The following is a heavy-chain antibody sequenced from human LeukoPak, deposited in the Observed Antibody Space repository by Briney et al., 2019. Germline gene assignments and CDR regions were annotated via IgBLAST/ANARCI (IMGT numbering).Heavy chain of an antibody. CDR3: AKGKYGSGSYYYYYGMDV. J-gene: IGHJ6*02. Sequence: SQTLSLTCAISGDSVSSNSAAWNWIRQSPSRGLEWLGRTYYRSKWYNDYAVSVKSRITINPDTSKNQFSLQLNSVTPEDTAVYYCAKGKYGSGSYYYYYGMDVWGQGTTVTVSS. CDR2: TYYRSKWYN. CDR1: GDSVSSNSAA. V-gene: IGHV6-1*01. D-gene: IGHD3-10*01.